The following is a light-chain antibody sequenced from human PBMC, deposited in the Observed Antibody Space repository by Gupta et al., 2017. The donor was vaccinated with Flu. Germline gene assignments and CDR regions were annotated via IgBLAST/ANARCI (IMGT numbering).Light chain of an antibody. J-gene: IGLJ2*01. CDR1: NIGSKS. Sequence: GGNNIGSKSVHWYQQKPGQAPVLVVHDDPDRPSGIPERFSGSNSGNTATLTITRVEAGDEADFYCQVWDSSFDHVVFGGGTKLTVL. CDR3: QVWDSSFDHVV. V-gene: IGLV3-21*02. CDR2: DDP.